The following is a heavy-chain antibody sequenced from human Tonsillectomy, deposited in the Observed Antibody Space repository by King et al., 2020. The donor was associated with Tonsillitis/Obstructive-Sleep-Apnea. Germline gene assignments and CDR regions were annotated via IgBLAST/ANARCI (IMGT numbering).Heavy chain of an antibody. V-gene: IGHV1-69*01. D-gene: IGHD3-22*01. J-gene: IGHJ6*03. CDR3: ARDRSIGDYYYSMDV. Sequence: QLVQSGAEVKKPGSSVKVSCKASGGTFSTYAISWVRQAPGQGPEWMGGIIPFYGTANYAQSFQGRLTITADEPTGTAYMELSSLTSEDTAMYYCARDRSIGDYYYSMDVWGKGTTVTVSS. CDR1: GGTFSTYA. CDR2: IIPFYGTA.